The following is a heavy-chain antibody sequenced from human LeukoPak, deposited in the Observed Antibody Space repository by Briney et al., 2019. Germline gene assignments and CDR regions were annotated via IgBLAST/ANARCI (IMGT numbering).Heavy chain of an antibody. J-gene: IGHJ6*02. Sequence: GASVKVSCKASGYTFTSYYMHWVRQAPGQGLEWMGWINPNSGGTNYAQKFQGRVTMTRDTSISTAYMELSRLRSDDTAVYYCAREETMTTVAHYYYYYGMDVWGQGTTVTVSS. CDR3: AREETMTTVAHYYYYYGMDV. D-gene: IGHD4-23*01. V-gene: IGHV1-2*02. CDR1: GYTFTSYY. CDR2: INPNSGGT.